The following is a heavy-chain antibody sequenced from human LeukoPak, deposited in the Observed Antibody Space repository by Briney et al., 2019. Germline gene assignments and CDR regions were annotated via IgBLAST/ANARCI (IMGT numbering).Heavy chain of an antibody. CDR1: GFTFSSYS. CDR3: ARDRGRAFDI. Sequence: GGSLRLSCAASGFTFSSYSMNWVRQAPGKGLEWVSSISSSSSYIYYADPVKGRFTISRDNAKNSLYLQMNSLRAEDTAVYYCARDRGRAFDIWGQGTMVTVSS. V-gene: IGHV3-21*01. CDR2: ISSSSSYI. D-gene: IGHD3-16*01. J-gene: IGHJ3*02.